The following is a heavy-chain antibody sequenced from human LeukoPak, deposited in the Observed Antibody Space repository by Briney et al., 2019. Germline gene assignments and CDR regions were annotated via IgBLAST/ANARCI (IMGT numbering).Heavy chain of an antibody. CDR1: GVSISSGSNY. Sequence: PSGTLSLTCTVSGVSISSGSNYWGCIRQPPGKGLEWIGYIYESSNTNENPSNRSRVTISVDTSKNQFSLKVSSVTAADTAVYYCARGVSTYYYGMYVWCQGTTVTVS. CDR3: ARGVSTYYYGMYV. V-gene: IGHV4-61*01. D-gene: IGHD3-10*01. J-gene: IGHJ6*02. CDR2: IYESSNT.